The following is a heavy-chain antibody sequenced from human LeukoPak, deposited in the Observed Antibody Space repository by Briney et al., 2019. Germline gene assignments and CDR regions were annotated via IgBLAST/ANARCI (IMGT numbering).Heavy chain of an antibody. J-gene: IGHJ4*02. Sequence: PGGSLRLSCAASGFTFSSYAMSWVRQAPGKGLEWVSAISGSGGSTYYADSVKGRFTISRDNSKNTLYLQMNSLRAEDTALYYCARGPNWSGYSPGDYWGQGTLVTVSS. CDR3: ARGPNWSGYSPGDY. CDR2: ISGSGGST. CDR1: GFTFSSYA. D-gene: IGHD3-3*01. V-gene: IGHV3-23*01.